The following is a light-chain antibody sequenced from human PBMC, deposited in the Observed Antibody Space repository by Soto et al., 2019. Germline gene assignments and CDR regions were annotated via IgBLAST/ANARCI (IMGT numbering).Light chain of an antibody. CDR1: SSDVGNYKL. J-gene: IGLJ2*01. V-gene: IGLV2-23*03. CDR2: EGS. Sequence: QSALTQPASVSGSPGQSITISCTGTSSDVGNYKLVSWYQHHPGKAPKLMIYEGSKRPSGVSIRFSGSKSGNTASLTISGLQAEDEAHYYCCSYAGSSSFVLFGGGTKLTVL. CDR3: CSYAGSSSFVL.